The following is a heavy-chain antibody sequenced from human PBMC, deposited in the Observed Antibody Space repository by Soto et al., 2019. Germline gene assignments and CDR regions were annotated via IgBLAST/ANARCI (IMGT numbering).Heavy chain of an antibody. V-gene: IGHV3-23*01. CDR3: AKDQFKANGQFDAFDV. Sequence: EVQLLESGGGLVQSGGSLRLSCVASRFTFSDYAMSWVRQAPGKGLEWVSAIGGDGVNEHYTYSVKGRFTISRDNSKNTLYLQMNSLRAEDTAMYYCAKDQFKANGQFDAFDVWGQGTVVTVSS. J-gene: IGHJ3*01. CDR1: RFTFSDYA. CDR2: IGGDGVNE. D-gene: IGHD2-8*01.